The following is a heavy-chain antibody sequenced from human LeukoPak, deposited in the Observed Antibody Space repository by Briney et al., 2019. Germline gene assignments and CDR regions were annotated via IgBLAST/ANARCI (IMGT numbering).Heavy chain of an antibody. CDR2: ISSSSSYI. J-gene: IGHJ5*02. V-gene: IGHV3-21*01. Sequence: PGGSLRLSCAASGFTFSSYSMNWVRQAPGKGLEWVSSISSSSSYIYYADSMKGRFTISSDNAKKSLYLQMNSLRAEDTAVYYCARGPPLFDPWGQGTLVTVSS. CDR3: ARGPPLFDP. CDR1: GFTFSSYS.